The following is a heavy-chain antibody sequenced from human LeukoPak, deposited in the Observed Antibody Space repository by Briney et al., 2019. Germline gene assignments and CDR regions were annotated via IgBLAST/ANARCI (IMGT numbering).Heavy chain of an antibody. D-gene: IGHD3-22*01. CDR3: AKDQTRQYYYDSSGYYYFDY. CDR1: GFTFSSYA. J-gene: IGHJ4*02. Sequence: GGSLRLSCAASGFTFSSYAMSWVRQAPGKGLERVSAISGSGGSTYYADSVKGRFTISRDNSKNTLYLQMNSLRAEDTAVYYCAKDQTRQYYYDSSGYYYFDYWGQGTLVTVSS. CDR2: ISGSGGST. V-gene: IGHV3-23*01.